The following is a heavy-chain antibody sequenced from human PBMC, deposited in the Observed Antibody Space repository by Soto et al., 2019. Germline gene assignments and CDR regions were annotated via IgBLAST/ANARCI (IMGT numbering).Heavy chain of an antibody. CDR1: GYSFSSHA. J-gene: IGHJ4*02. V-gene: IGHV1-69*06. CDR3: ARGGALSTSWYWGDGLDS. CDR2: IIPVFGTP. D-gene: IGHD6-13*01. Sequence: GASVKVSCKASGYSFSSHAITWVRQAPGQGLEWMGGIIPVFGTPSYAQKFQSRVTISADKSTNMSYLELRSLRSEDTAVYYCARGGALSTSWYWGDGLDSWGQGTQVTVSS.